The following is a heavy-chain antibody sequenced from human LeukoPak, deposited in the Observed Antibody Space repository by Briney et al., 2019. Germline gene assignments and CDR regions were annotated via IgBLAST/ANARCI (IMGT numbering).Heavy chain of an antibody. CDR3: ARTRSGWYVGFDC. CDR1: GYTFTKYA. V-gene: IGHV1-2*02. CDR2: INPNSGGT. J-gene: IGHJ4*02. Sequence: ASVKVSCKASGYTFTKYAISWVRQAPGQGLEWMGWINPNSGGTNYAQKFQGRVTMTRDTSISTVYMELSRLRSDDTAVYYCARTRSGWYVGFDCWGRGTLLGVSS. D-gene: IGHD6-19*01.